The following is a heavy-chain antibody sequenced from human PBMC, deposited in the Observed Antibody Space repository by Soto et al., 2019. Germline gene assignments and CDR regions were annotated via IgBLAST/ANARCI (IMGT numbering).Heavy chain of an antibody. CDR1: GYTFSRYG. CDR2: ISPYNGNT. J-gene: IGHJ3*02. Sequence: GASVKVSCKASGYTFSRYGISWVRQAPGQGLEWMGWISPYNGNTNYAQKLQVRFAMTTDTSTSTAYMELRGFGSDDTTVYCCARFRFCRGRRCYSPLNVAFDIWSEWTGVTV. D-gene: IGHD2-15*01. CDR3: ARFRFCRGRRCYSPLNVAFDI. V-gene: IGHV1-18*04.